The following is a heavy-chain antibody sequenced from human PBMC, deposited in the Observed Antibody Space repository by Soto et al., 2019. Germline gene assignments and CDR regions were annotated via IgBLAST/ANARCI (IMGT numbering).Heavy chain of an antibody. V-gene: IGHV3-33*01. CDR1: GFTFSSYG. CDR3: ARDRDCSGGSCSLRDYYYYMDV. CDR2: IWYDGSNK. D-gene: IGHD2-15*01. J-gene: IGHJ6*03. Sequence: GGSLRLSCAASGFTFSSYGMHWVRQAPGKGLERVAVIWYDGSNKYYADSVKGRFTISRDNSKNTLYLQMNSLRAEDTAVYYCARDRDCSGGSCSLRDYYYYMDVWGKGTTVTVSS.